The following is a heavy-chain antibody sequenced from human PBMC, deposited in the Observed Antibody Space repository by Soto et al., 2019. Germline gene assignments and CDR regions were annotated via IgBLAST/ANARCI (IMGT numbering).Heavy chain of an antibody. J-gene: IGHJ4*02. Sequence: QLQLQESGSGLVKPSQTLSLTCAVSGGSISSGGYSWSWIRQPPGKGLEWIGYIYHSGSTYYNPSLKSRVTISVDRSKNQFSLKLSSVTAADTDVYYCARALGSGYDSSGYLDYWGQGTLVTVSS. CDR1: GGSISSGGYS. D-gene: IGHD3-22*01. V-gene: IGHV4-30-2*01. CDR3: ARALGSGYDSSGYLDY. CDR2: IYHSGST.